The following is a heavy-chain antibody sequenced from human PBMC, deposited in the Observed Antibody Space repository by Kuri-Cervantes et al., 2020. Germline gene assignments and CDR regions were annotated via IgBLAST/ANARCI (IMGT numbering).Heavy chain of an antibody. J-gene: IGHJ6*03. D-gene: IGHD3-22*01. CDR2: INHSGST. V-gene: IGHV4-34*01. CDR3: ARGLEDSDGYYLTAHYYYYMDV. CDR1: NYFISSGFY. Sequence: SETLSLTCDVSNYFISSGFYWSWIRQPPGKGLEWIGEINHSGSTNYNPSLKSRVTISVDTSKNQFSLKLSSVTAADTAVYYCARGLEDSDGYYLTAHYYYYMDVWGKGATVTVSS.